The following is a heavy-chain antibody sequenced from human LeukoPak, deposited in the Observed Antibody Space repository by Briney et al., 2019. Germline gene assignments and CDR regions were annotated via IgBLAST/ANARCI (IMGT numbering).Heavy chain of an antibody. Sequence: SETLSLTCTVSGGSIGSGGYYWSWIRQPPGKGLEWIGEINHSGSTNYNPSLKSRVTMSVDTSKNQFSLKLSSVTAADTAVYYCAIHIAVAGTFDYWGQGTLVTVSS. D-gene: IGHD6-19*01. CDR3: AIHIAVAGTFDY. V-gene: IGHV4-39*07. CDR1: GGSIGSGGYY. J-gene: IGHJ4*02. CDR2: INHSGST.